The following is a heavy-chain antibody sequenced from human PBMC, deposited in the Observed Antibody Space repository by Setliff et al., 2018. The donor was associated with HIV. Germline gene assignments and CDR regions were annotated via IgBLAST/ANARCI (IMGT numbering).Heavy chain of an antibody. J-gene: IGHJ6*03. D-gene: IGHD3-22*01. Sequence: SETLSLTCTASGGSISSYYWSWIRQPPGKGLEWIGYIYYSGSTNYNPSLKSRVTISVDTSKNQFSLKLSSVTAADTAVYYCARTTDSSGYYLISSYYYYYYMDVWGKGTTVTVSS. CDR1: GGSISSYY. CDR3: ARTTDSSGYYLISSYYYYYYMDV. CDR2: IYYSGST. V-gene: IGHV4-59*01.